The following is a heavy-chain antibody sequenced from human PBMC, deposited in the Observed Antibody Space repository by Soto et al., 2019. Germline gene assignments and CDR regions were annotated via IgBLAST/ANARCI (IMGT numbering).Heavy chain of an antibody. Sequence: GGSLRLSCAASGFTFSSYSMNWVRQAPGKGLEWVSYISSSSSTIYYAASVKGRFTISRDNAKNSLYLQMNSLRAEDTAVYYCARDRPFRAAAGAFDYWGQGTLVTVSS. CDR2: ISSSSSTI. CDR1: GFTFSSYS. V-gene: IGHV3-48*04. D-gene: IGHD6-13*01. J-gene: IGHJ4*02. CDR3: ARDRPFRAAAGAFDY.